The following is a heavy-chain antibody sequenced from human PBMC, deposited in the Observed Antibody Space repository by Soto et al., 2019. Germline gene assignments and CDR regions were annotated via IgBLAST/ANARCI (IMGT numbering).Heavy chain of an antibody. Sequence: SETLSLTCAVYGGSFSGYYWSWIRQPPGKGLEWIGEINHSGSTNYNPSLKSRVTISVDTSKNQFSLKLSSVTAADTAVYYCARGPRWLQSYYFDYWGQGTLVT. V-gene: IGHV4-34*01. CDR1: GGSFSGYY. J-gene: IGHJ4*02. CDR2: INHSGST. D-gene: IGHD5-12*01. CDR3: ARGPRWLQSYYFDY.